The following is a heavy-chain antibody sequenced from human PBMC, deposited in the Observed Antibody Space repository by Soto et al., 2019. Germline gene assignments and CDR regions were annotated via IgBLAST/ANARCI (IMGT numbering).Heavy chain of an antibody. CDR1: GFTRSGYA. D-gene: IGHD6-6*01. Sequence: SLRLSCAASGFTRSGYAMDWVRKAPGKGLEYVSGISSNGVGTYYANSVQGRFTISRDNSKNTVYLQMGSLRPEDMAVYYCARRARPDFYYMDVWGKGTTVTVSS. CDR2: ISSNGVGT. V-gene: IGHV3-64*01. J-gene: IGHJ6*03. CDR3: ARRARPDFYYMDV.